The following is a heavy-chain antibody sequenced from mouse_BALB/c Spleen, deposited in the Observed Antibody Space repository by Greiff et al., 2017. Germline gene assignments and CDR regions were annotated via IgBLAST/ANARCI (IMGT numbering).Heavy chain of an antibody. CDR2: ISSGGST. CDR3: ARWLLSAWFAY. Sequence: EVKLVESGGGLVKPGGSLKLSCAASGFTFSSYAMSWVRQTPEKRLEWVASISSGGSTYYPDSVKGRFTISRDNARNILYLQMSSLRSEDTAMYYCARWLLSAWFAYWGQGTLVTVSA. D-gene: IGHD2-3*01. CDR1: GFTFSSYA. J-gene: IGHJ3*01. V-gene: IGHV5-6-5*01.